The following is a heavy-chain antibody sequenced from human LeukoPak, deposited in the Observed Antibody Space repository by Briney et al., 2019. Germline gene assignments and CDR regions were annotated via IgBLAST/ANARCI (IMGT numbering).Heavy chain of an antibody. Sequence: ASVMVSCKVSGYTLTELSMHWVRQAPGKGLEWMGGFDPEDGETIYAQKFQGRVTMTEDTSTDTAYMELSSLRSEDTAVYYCATDSSGYYHAPYFDYWGQGTLVTVSS. J-gene: IGHJ4*02. CDR3: ATDSSGYYHAPYFDY. CDR1: GYTLTELS. V-gene: IGHV1-24*01. CDR2: FDPEDGET. D-gene: IGHD3-22*01.